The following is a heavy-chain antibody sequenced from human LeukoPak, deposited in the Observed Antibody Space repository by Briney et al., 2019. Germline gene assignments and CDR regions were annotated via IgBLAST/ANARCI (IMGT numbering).Heavy chain of an antibody. Sequence: SETLSLTCTVSGGSISSYYWSWIRQPPGKGLEWIGYIYYSGSTNYNPSLKSRVTISVDTSKNQFSLKLSSVTAADTAVYYCARAFNGGNWFDPWGQGTLVTVSS. V-gene: IGHV4-59*01. CDR1: GGSISSYY. D-gene: IGHD4-23*01. CDR2: IYYSGST. J-gene: IGHJ5*02. CDR3: ARAFNGGNWFDP.